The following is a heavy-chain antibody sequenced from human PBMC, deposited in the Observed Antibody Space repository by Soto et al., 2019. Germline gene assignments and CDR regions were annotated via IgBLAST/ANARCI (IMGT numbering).Heavy chain of an antibody. V-gene: IGHV3-33*01. CDR2: IWYDGSNK. CDR3: AREGDSYGTRYPYYFDY. CDR1: GFTFSSYG. J-gene: IGHJ4*02. D-gene: IGHD5-18*01. Sequence: QVQLVESGGGVFQPGRSLRLSCAASGFTFSSYGMHWVRQAPGKGLEWVAVIWYDGSNKYYADSVKGRFTISRDNSKNTLYLQMNSLRAEDTAVYYCAREGDSYGTRYPYYFDYWGQGTLVTVSS.